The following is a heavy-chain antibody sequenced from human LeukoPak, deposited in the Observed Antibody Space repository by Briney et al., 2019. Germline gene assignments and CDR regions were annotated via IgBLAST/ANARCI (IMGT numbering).Heavy chain of an antibody. J-gene: IGHJ4*02. Sequence: PGGSLRLSCAASGFTFSSYGMHWVRQAPGKGLEWVAFIRYDGSNKYYADSVKGRFTISRDNSKNTLYLQMNSLRAEDTAVYYCAKSGRGGAAAGAFDYWGQGTLVTVSS. CDR2: IRYDGSNK. D-gene: IGHD6-13*01. V-gene: IGHV3-30*02. CDR3: AKSGRGGAAAGAFDY. CDR1: GFTFSSYG.